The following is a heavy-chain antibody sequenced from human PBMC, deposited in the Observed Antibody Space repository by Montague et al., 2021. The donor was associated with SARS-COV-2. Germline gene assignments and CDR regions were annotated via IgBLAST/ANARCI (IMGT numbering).Heavy chain of an antibody. J-gene: IGHJ4*02. CDR2: IDWXDDK. D-gene: IGHD3-9*01. Sequence: PALVTPTQTLTLTCTFSGFSLSTSGMCVSWIRQPPGKALEWLAHIDWXDDKYYSTSLKTRLTISKDTSKIQVVLTMTNMDPVDTATYYCARTHYDILAGYYIAFDYWGQGTLVTVSS. CDR3: ARTHYDILAGYYIAFDY. V-gene: IGHV2-70*01. CDR1: GFSLSTSGMC.